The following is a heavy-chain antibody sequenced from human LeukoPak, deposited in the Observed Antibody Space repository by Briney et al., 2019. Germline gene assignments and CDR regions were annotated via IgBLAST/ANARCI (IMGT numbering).Heavy chain of an antibody. Sequence: SETLSLTCTVSGGSLSSGGYYWSWIRQPPGKGREWIGYVYHSGSTYYNPSLKSRVTISVDRSKNQFSLKLSSVTAADTAVYYCARRYFELLEGYFDYWGQGTLVTVSS. J-gene: IGHJ4*02. CDR3: ARRYFELLEGYFDY. D-gene: IGHD3-9*01. V-gene: IGHV4-30-2*01. CDR1: GGSLSSGGYY. CDR2: VYHSGST.